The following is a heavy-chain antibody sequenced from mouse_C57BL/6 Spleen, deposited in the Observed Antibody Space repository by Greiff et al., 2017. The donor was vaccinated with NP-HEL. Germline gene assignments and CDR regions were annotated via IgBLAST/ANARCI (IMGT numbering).Heavy chain of an antibody. D-gene: IGHD1-1*01. J-gene: IGHJ1*03. CDR2: IHPNSGST. V-gene: IGHV1-64*01. CDR3: ARDDYYGSYWYFDV. CDR1: GYTFTSYW. Sequence: QVQLQQSGAELVKPGASVKLSCKASGYTFTSYWMHWVKQRPGQGLEWIGMIHPNSGSTNYNEKFKSKATLTVDKSSSTAYMQLSSLTSEDSAVYYCARDDYYGSYWYFDVWGTGTTVTVSS.